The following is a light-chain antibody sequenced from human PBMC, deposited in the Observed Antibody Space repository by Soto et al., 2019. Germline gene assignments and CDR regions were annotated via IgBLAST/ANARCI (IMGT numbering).Light chain of an antibody. CDR2: DVS. J-gene: IGLJ1*01. Sequence: QSALTQPASVSGSPGQSITISCTGTSSDVGGYNYVSWYQQHPGKAPKLMIYDVSDRPSGVSNRFSASKSGNTASLTISGHQAEEEADYYYCSYTSRSTPWVFATGTTHTVL. CDR1: SSDVGGYNY. V-gene: IGLV2-14*03. CDR3: CSYTSRSTPWV.